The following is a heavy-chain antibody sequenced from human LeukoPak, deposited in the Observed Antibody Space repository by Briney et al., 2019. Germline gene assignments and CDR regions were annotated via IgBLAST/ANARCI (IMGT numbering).Heavy chain of an antibody. CDR1: GGSISSSSYY. CDR2: IYYSGST. V-gene: IGHV4-39*07. CDR3: ARGADPSIAARDDSYYYYMDV. Sequence: SETLSLTCTVSGGSISSSSYYGGWIRQPPGKGLEWIGSIYYSGSTYYNPSLKSRVTISVDTSKNQFSLKLSSVTAADTAVYYCARGADPSIAARDDSYYYYMDVWGKGTTVTVSS. D-gene: IGHD6-6*01. J-gene: IGHJ6*03.